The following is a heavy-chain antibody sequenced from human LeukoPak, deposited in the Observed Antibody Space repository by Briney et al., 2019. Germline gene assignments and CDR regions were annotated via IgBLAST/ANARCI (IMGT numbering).Heavy chain of an antibody. CDR1: GDSISSYY. CDR3: ARLTRLSTSPDRYYLDY. CDR2: IYTSGGT. Sequence: SETLSLTCTVSGDSISSYYWSWIRHPPGKGLECIGYIYTSGGTNYIPSLKGRVTISIDASKNQFSLKLSSVTAADSAVYYCARLTRLSTSPDRYYLDYWGQGTLVTVSS. V-gene: IGHV4-4*09. J-gene: IGHJ4*02. D-gene: IGHD6-6*01.